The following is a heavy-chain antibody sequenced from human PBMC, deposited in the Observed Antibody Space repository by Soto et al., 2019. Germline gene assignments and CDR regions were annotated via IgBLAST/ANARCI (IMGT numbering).Heavy chain of an antibody. CDR2: INPYSGGA. CDR3: ARVIRGAYYNSPLDT. Sequence: ASVKVSCKASGYTFTGYFMHWVRQAPGQGLEWMGWINPYSGGADYAQSFQGRVTMTRDTSISTVYMELSRLRFDDTAVYYCARVIRGAYYNSPLDTWGQGTVVTVAS. CDR1: GYTFTGYF. V-gene: IGHV1-2*02. D-gene: IGHD3-10*01. J-gene: IGHJ5*02.